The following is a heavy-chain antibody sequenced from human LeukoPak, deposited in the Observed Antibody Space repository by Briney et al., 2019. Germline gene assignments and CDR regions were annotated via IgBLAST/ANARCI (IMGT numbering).Heavy chain of an antibody. CDR3: ATTWIQPRVIEWFDP. CDR2: FDPEDGET. CDR1: GYTLTELS. D-gene: IGHD5-18*01. J-gene: IGHJ5*02. V-gene: IGHV1-24*01. Sequence: ASVKVSCKVSGYTLTELSMHWVRQAPGKGLEWMGGFDPEDGETIYAQKFQGRVTMTEDTSTDTAYMELSSLRSEDTAVYYCATTWIQPRVIEWFDPWGQGTLVTVSS.